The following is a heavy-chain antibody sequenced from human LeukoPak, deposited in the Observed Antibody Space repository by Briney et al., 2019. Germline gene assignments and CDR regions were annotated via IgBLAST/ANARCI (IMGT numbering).Heavy chain of an antibody. CDR3: ARTYINYYDSSGYYDY. J-gene: IGHJ4*02. Sequence: IYYSASTNYNPSLNSPVTISVDTSKNQFSLKLSSVTAADTAVYYCARTYINYYDSSGYYDYWGQGTLVTVSS. D-gene: IGHD3-22*01. V-gene: IGHV4-59*08. CDR2: IYYSAST.